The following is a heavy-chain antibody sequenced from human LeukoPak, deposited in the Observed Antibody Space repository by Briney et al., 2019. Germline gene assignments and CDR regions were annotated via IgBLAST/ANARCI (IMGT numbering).Heavy chain of an antibody. CDR1: GISFMSSA. CDR2: IVVGSGVT. D-gene: IGHD2-15*01. Sequence: GASVKVSCKASGISFMSSAVQWVRQARGQRLEWIGWIVVGSGVTNYAQKFLERVTITRDMSTSTVFMELSSLRSEDTALYYCAAEKRLYCSGGACYPDAFDIWGKGQWSPSLQ. V-gene: IGHV1-58*01. J-gene: IGHJ3*02. CDR3: AAEKRLYCSGGACYPDAFDI.